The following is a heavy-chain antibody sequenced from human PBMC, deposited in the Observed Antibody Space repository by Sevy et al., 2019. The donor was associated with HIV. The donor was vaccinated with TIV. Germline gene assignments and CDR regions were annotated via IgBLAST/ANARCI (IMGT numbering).Heavy chain of an antibody. J-gene: IGHJ6*02. CDR3: ASLGGSTIDNYYYYGMDV. D-gene: IGHD2-2*01. CDR2: ISSSGSTI. V-gene: IGHV3-48*03. CDR1: GFTFSSYE. Sequence: GGSLRLSCAASGFTFSSYEMNWVRQAPGKGLEWVSYISSSGSTIYYADSVKGRFTISRDNAKNSLYLQMNSLRAEDTAVYYCASLGGSTIDNYYYYGMDVWGQGTTVTVSS.